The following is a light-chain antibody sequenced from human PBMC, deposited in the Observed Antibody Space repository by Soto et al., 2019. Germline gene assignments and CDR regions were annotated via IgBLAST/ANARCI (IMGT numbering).Light chain of an antibody. CDR2: GSS. CDR3: QYYGNSPRLT. CDR1: QSVNSSY. V-gene: IGKV3-20*01. Sequence: EIVLTQSPGTLSLSPGEIATLSCRASQSVNSSYLAWYQQNPGQAPRLLIYGSSNRANGIPDRFSGSGSGTDSELTISTREPDAHAVYYCQYYGNSPRLTFAGGTKVEIK. J-gene: IGKJ4*01.